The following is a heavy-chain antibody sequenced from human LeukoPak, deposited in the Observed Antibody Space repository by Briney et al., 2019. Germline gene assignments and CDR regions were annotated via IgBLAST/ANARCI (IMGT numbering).Heavy chain of an antibody. CDR3: ARSSQIFGVVTFMAY. D-gene: IGHD3-3*01. CDR2: IIPIFGTA. V-gene: IGHV1-69*13. Sequence: ASVKVSCKASGGTFSSYAISWVRQAPGQGLEWMGGIIPIFGTANYAQKFQGRVTITADESTSTAYMELSSLRSEDTAVYYCARSSQIFGVVTFMAYWGQGTLVTVSS. CDR1: GGTFSSYA. J-gene: IGHJ4*02.